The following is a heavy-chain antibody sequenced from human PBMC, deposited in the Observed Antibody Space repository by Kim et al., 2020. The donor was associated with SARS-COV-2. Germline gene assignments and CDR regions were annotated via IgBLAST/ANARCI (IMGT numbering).Heavy chain of an antibody. V-gene: IGHV3-30-3*01. Sequence: GGSLRLSCAASGFTFSSYAMHWVRQAPGKGLEWVAVISYDGSNKYYADSVKGRFTISRDNSKNTLYLQMNSLRAEDTAVYYCASGDKTGFDYWGQGTLVTVSS. CDR1: GFTFSSYA. J-gene: IGHJ4*02. D-gene: IGHD4-17*01. CDR2: ISYDGSNK. CDR3: ASGDKTGFDY.